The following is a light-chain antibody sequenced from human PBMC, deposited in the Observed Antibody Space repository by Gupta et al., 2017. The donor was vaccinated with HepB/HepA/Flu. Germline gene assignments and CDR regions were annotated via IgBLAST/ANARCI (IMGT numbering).Light chain of an antibody. CDR2: AAS. J-gene: IGKJ2*01. V-gene: IGKV1-39*01. CDR1: QSINNF. Sequence: DIQMTQSPSSLSASVGDRVTITCRASQSINNFLNWYQQTPGKAPKLLIYAASTLQNGAPSRFSGSGSATDFTTTSRRQAAEDAATYYLQEGHTPHTFGQGTKLEIK. CDR3: QEGHTPHT.